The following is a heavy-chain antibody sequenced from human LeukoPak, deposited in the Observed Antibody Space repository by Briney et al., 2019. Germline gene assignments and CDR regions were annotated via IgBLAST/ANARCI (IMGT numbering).Heavy chain of an antibody. CDR3: ARIFQWEPRVPYYFDY. J-gene: IGHJ4*02. Sequence: GGSLRLSCAASGFTFSSYAMSWVRQAPGKGLEWVSAISGDVRSTFYADSVKGRFTISRDNSKNTLSLQMNSLRAEDTAVYYCARIFQWEPRVPYYFDYWGQGTLVTVSS. V-gene: IGHV3-23*01. CDR1: GFTFSSYA. CDR2: ISGDVRST. D-gene: IGHD1-26*01.